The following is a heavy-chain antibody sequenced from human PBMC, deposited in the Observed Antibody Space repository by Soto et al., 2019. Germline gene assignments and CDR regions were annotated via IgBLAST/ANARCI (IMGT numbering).Heavy chain of an antibody. V-gene: IGHV3-13*01. CDR3: ARQSWLTIAFDY. CDR2: IGTAGDT. CDR1: GFTFSSYD. J-gene: IGHJ4*02. D-gene: IGHD5-12*01. Sequence: HPGGSLRLSCAASGFTFSSYDMHWVRQATGKGLEWVSAIGTAGDTYYPGSVKGRFTISRENAKNSLYLQMNSLRAEDTAVYYCARQSWLTIAFDYWGQGTLVTVSS.